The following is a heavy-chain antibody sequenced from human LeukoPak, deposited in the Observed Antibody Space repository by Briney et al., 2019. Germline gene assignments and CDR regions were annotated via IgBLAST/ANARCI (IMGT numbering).Heavy chain of an antibody. V-gene: IGHV1-2*02. J-gene: IGHJ4*02. D-gene: IGHD3-9*01. CDR1: GYTFTGYY. CDR3: ARSPHILTGENFDY. CDR2: INPNSGGT. Sequence: ASVKVSCKASGYTFTGYYMHWVRQAPGQGLEWMGWINPNSGGTNYAQKFQDRASMTRDTSISTAYMHLSRLRSADTAVYYCARSPHILTGENFDYWGQGTLLTVSS.